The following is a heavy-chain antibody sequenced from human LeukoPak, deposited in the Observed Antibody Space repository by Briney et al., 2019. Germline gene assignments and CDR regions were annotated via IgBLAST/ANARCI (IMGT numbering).Heavy chain of an antibody. CDR1: GFTFSISA. V-gene: IGHV3-30-3*01. CDR3: AREKSGITVAGTFDY. D-gene: IGHD6-19*01. CDR2: ISYDGNNK. Sequence: GGSLRLSCAASGFTFSISAMKWVRQAPGKGLEWVAVISYDGNNKYYADSVKGRFTISRDNSKNTLYLQMNSLSADDTGVYYCAREKSGITVAGTFDYWGQGTLVAVSS. J-gene: IGHJ4*02.